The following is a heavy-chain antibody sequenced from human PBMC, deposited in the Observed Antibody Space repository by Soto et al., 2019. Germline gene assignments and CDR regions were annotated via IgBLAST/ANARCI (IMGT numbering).Heavy chain of an antibody. CDR1: GFTFSSYA. V-gene: IGHV3-30-3*01. CDR3: ARYRIVVATDDAFDI. J-gene: IGHJ3*02. D-gene: IGHD1-26*01. CDR2: ISYDGSNK. Sequence: QVQLVESGGGVVQPGRSLRLSCAASGFTFSSYAMHWVRQAPGKGLEWVAVISYDGSNKYYADSVKGRFTISRDNSKNTLYLQMNSLRAEDTAVYYCARYRIVVATDDAFDIWGQGTMVTVSS.